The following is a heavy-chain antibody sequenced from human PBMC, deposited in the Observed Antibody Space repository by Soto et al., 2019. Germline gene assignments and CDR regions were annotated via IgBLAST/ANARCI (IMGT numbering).Heavy chain of an antibody. Sequence: LSLTCTVSGGSISSSRHDWGWIRQPPGKGLEWIGSIYYSGTTYYNPSLKSRVTISLDTSKNQFALKLSSVTAADTAVYYCARSGNWYFDYWGQGTLVTVSS. CDR2: IYYSGTT. CDR3: ARSGNWYFDY. J-gene: IGHJ4*02. D-gene: IGHD1-1*01. CDR1: GGSISSSRHD. V-gene: IGHV4-39*01.